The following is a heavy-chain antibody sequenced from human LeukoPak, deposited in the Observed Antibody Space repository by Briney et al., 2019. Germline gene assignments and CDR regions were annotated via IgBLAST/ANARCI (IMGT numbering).Heavy chain of an antibody. CDR2: INRNGGST. Sequence: GWSLRLSCAASGFIFDDYGMSWVRQAPGKGLEWVSGINRNGGSTGYADSVKGRFTISRDNTKNSLYLQMNSLRAEDTALYYCARDRITGTDYWGQGTLVTVSS. J-gene: IGHJ4*02. CDR1: GFIFDDYG. D-gene: IGHD3-16*01. V-gene: IGHV3-20*04. CDR3: ARDRITGTDY.